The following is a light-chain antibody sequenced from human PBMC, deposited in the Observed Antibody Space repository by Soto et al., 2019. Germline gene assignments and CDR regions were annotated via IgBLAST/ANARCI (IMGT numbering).Light chain of an antibody. J-gene: IGLJ2*01. Sequence: QSVLTQPPSVSGTPGQRVIISCSGSSSNIGSSTVNWYQQFPGTAPKLLIYSNYQRPSGVPDRFSGSKSGTSASLAISGLQSEDEADYYCAAWDDRLSDLLFGGGTQLTVL. V-gene: IGLV1-44*01. CDR1: SSNIGSST. CDR2: SNY. CDR3: AAWDDRLSDLL.